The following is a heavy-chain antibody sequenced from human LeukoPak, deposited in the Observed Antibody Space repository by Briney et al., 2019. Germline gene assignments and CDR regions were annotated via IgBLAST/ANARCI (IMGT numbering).Heavy chain of an antibody. D-gene: IGHD6-6*01. CDR3: ARGDHISGRQAFDI. V-gene: IGHV3-30*01. J-gene: IGHJ3*02. CDR2: ISYDGRNK. Sequence: GGSLRLSCAASGFTFNTYAMHWVRQAPGKGLEWLAVISYDGRNKVYADSVKGRVTISRDNSKNTLSVEVNNLRAEDTAVYYCARGDHISGRQAFDIWGQGTMVTVSS. CDR1: GFTFNTYA.